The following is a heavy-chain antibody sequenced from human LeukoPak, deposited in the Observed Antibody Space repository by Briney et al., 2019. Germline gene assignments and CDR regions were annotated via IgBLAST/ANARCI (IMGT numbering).Heavy chain of an antibody. J-gene: IGHJ4*02. CDR1: GGSFSGYY. Sequence: PSETLSLTCAVYGGSFSGYYWSWIRQPPGKGLEWIGEINHSGSTNYNPSLKSRVTISVDTSKNQFSLKLSSVTAADTAVYYCARGRYDSSPFFDYWGQGTLVTVSS. D-gene: IGHD3-22*01. CDR3: ARGRYDSSPFFDY. V-gene: IGHV4-34*01. CDR2: INHSGST.